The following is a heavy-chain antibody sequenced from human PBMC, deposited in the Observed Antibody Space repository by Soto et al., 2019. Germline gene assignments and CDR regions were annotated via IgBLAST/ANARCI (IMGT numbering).Heavy chain of an antibody. Sequence: VSGPTLVNPTQTLTLTCTFSGFSLSTSGVGVGWIRQPPGKALEWLALIYWDDEKTYSTSLKSRLTISKDTSKSQVVLTMTNMDPVDTATYYCARTIAAAGMGGWFDPWGQGTLVTVSS. J-gene: IGHJ5*02. CDR2: IYWDDEK. D-gene: IGHD6-13*01. V-gene: IGHV2-5*02. CDR3: ARTIAAAGMGGWFDP. CDR1: GFSLSTSGVG.